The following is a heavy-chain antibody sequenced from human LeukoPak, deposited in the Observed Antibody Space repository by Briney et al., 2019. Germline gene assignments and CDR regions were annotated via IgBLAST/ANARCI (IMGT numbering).Heavy chain of an antibody. J-gene: IGHJ4*02. D-gene: IGHD3-10*01. Sequence: SLRLSCAASGFTFDDYAMHWVRQAPGKGLEWVSGISWNSGSIGYADSVKGRFTISRDNAKNSLYLQMNSLRAEDTAVYYCARIITMVRGVIPHFDYWGQGTLVTVSS. CDR3: ARIITMVRGVIPHFDY. CDR2: ISWNSGSI. CDR1: GFTFDDYA. V-gene: IGHV3-9*01.